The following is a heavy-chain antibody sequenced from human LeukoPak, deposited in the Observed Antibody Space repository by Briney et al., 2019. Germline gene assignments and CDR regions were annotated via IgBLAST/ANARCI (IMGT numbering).Heavy chain of an antibody. CDR3: ARAGGYGYYYYYMDV. CDR2: IYYSGST. J-gene: IGHJ6*03. CDR1: GGSISSSSYY. V-gene: IGHV4-39*07. D-gene: IGHD5-12*01. Sequence: SETLSLTCTVSGGSISSSSYYWGWIRQPPGKGLEWIGSIYYSGSTYYNPSLKSRVTISVDTSKNQFSLKLSSVTAADTAVYYCARAGGYGYYYYYMDVWGKGTTVAVSS.